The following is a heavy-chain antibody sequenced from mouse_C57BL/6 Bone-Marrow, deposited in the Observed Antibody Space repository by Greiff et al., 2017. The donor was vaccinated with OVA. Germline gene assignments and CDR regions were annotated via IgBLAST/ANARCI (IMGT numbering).Heavy chain of an antibody. V-gene: IGHV1-81*01. CDR1: GYTFTSYG. CDR2: IYPRSGNT. J-gene: IGHJ2*01. D-gene: IGHD1-1*01. Sequence: VQLQQSGAELARPGASVKLSCKASGYTFTSYGISWVKQRTGQGLEWIGEIYPRSGNTYYNEKFKGKATLTADKSSSTAYMELRSLTSEDSAVYFCASPYYYGPGYWGQGTTLTVSS. CDR3: ASPYYYGPGY.